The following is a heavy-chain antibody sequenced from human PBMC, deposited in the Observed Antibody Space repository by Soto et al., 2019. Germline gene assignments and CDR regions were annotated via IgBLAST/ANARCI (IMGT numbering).Heavy chain of an antibody. CDR2: TYYRSKWYN. D-gene: IGHD2-15*01. J-gene: IGHJ5*02. Sequence: SQTLSLTCAISGDSVSTNSATWDWIRQSPSRGLEWLGRTYYRSKWYNDYAVSVEGRITINPDTSNNQVSLQLNSVTPDDTAVYYCARAYCSGGSGWAWSKWFALWCK. V-gene: IGHV6-1*01. CDR3: ARAYCSGGSGWAWSKWFAL. CDR1: GDSVSTNSAT.